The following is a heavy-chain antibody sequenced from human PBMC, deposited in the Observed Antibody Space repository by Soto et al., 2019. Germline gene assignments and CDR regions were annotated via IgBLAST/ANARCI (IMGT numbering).Heavy chain of an antibody. D-gene: IGHD6-13*01. J-gene: IGHJ4*02. CDR1: GFTFSCFD. CDR2: IGTAGDT. Sequence: GGSLRLSCEASGFTFSCFDMHWVRQPTGKGLGWVSSIGTAGDTYYAVSVKGRFTISRDNAKNSLSLQMNSLRAGDMAVYFCAKRQEIGTHLFDSWGQGTQVTVSS. V-gene: IGHV3-13*01. CDR3: AKRQEIGTHLFDS.